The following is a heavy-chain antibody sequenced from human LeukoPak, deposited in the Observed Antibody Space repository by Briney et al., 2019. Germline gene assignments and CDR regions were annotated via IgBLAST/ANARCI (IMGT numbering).Heavy chain of an antibody. V-gene: IGHV4-59*11. CDR2: ISYIGSN. CDR3: ARDLVTMTKGFDI. D-gene: IGHD4-17*01. CDR1: DDSFSSHY. J-gene: IGHJ3*02. Sequence: PSETLSLTCAVSDDSFSSHYWTWIRQPPGKGLEGIGYISYIGSNNYNLSLKSRVTISIDTSKNQLSLKLSSVTDAATAVYYCARDLVTMTKGFDIWGQGTMVSVSS.